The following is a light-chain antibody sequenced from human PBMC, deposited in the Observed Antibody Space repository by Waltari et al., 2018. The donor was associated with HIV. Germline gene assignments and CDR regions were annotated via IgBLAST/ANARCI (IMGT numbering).Light chain of an antibody. J-gene: IGLJ1*01. CDR1: RSNIGSNY. V-gene: IGLV1-47*01. CDR3: AAWDDTLSGPD. Sequence: QSVLTQPPSASGTPGQRVTLSCSGSRSNIGSNYVYWYQQLPGTAPKPLTYRNNERPSGVPDRFSGSKSGTSAYLAISGLRSEDEADYYCAAWDDTLSGPDFGTGTKVTVL. CDR2: RNN.